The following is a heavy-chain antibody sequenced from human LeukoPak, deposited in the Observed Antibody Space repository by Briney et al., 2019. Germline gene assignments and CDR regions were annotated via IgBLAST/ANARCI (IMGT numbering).Heavy chain of an antibody. CDR2: IYSGGST. J-gene: IGHJ6*02. D-gene: IGHD4-23*01. V-gene: IGHV3-66*01. CDR1: GFTVSSNY. CDR3: ATPMKVNYYSGMDV. Sequence: GGSLRLSCAASGFTVSSNYMSWVRQAPGKGLEWVSVIYSGGSTYYADSVKGRFTISRDNSKNTLYLQMNSLRAEDTAVYYCATPMKVNYYSGMDVWGQGTTVTVSS.